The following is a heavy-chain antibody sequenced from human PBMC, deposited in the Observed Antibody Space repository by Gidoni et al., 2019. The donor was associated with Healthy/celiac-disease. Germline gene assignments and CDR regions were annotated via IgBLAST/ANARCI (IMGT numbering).Heavy chain of an antibody. V-gene: IGHV1-69*02. CDR3: ARGLGGPGFDI. CDR1: GGTFSSYT. Sequence: SCKASGGTFSSYTISWVRQAPGQGLEWMGRIIPILGIANYAQKFQGRVTITADKSTSTAYMELSSLGSEDTAVYYCARGLGGPGFDIWGQGTMVTVSS. D-gene: IGHD3-16*01. J-gene: IGHJ3*02. CDR2: IIPILGIA.